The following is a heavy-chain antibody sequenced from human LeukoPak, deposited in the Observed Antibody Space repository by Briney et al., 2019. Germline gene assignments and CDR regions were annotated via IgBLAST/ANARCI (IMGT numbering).Heavy chain of an antibody. D-gene: IGHD3-3*01. CDR2: IYTSGST. J-gene: IGHJ5*02. CDR3: ARTKEARDFWSGPVGWVWFDP. CDR1: GGSISSYY. V-gene: IGHV4-4*07. Sequence: SETLSLTCTVSGGSISSYYWTWIRQPAGKGLEWIGRIYTSGSTNYNPSLKSRVTMSVDTSKNQFSLKLSSVTAADTAVYYCARTKEARDFWSGPVGWVWFDPWGQGTLVTVSS.